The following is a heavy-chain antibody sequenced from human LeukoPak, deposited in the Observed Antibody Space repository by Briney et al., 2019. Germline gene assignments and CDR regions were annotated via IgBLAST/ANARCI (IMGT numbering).Heavy chain of an antibody. CDR3: ARQGGDYVWGRVTHRPFYY. D-gene: IGHD3-16*01. Sequence: PSETLSLTCTVSGGSISSSSYYWGWIRQPPGKGLEWIGSIYYSGSTYYNPSLKSRVTISVDTSKNQFSLKLSSVTAADTAVYYCARQGGDYVWGRVTHRPFYYWGQGTLVTVSS. CDR1: GGSISSSSYY. J-gene: IGHJ4*02. V-gene: IGHV4-39*01. CDR2: IYYSGST.